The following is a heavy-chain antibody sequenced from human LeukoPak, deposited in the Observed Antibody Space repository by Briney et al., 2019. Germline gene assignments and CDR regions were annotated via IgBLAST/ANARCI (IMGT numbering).Heavy chain of an antibody. V-gene: IGHV3-23*01. D-gene: IGHD2-2*01. CDR3: AKGTLVVPAVIYYYYGMDV. Sequence: PGGSLRLSCAASGFTFSSYAMSWVRQAPGKGLEWVSSISASGGSTYYADSVKGRFTISRDNSKNTLYLQMDSLRAEDTAVYYCAKGTLVVPAVIYYYYGMDVWGQRTTVTVSS. CDR1: GFTFSSYA. CDR2: ISASGGST. J-gene: IGHJ6*02.